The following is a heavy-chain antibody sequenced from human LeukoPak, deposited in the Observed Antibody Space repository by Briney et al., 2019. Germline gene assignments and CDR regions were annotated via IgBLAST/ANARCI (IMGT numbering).Heavy chain of an antibody. CDR2: ISSSGSTI. V-gene: IGHV3-11*01. CDR3: ARSIPYGTTWYGRSDY. CDR1: GFTFSAYY. Sequence: PGGSLRLSCAASGFTFSAYYMSWVRQAPGKGLEWVSYISSSGSTIYYADSVKGRFTISRDNAKNLLYLQMNSLRAGDTAIYYCARSIPYGTTWYGRSDYWGQGTLVTVSS. J-gene: IGHJ4*02. D-gene: IGHD6-13*01.